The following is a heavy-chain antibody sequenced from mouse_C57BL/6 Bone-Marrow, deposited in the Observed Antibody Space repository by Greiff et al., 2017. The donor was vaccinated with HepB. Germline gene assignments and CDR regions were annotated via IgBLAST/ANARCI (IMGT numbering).Heavy chain of an antibody. CDR2: ISSGSSTI. CDR3: ARGLLRYFYWYFDV. D-gene: IGHD1-1*01. V-gene: IGHV5-17*01. CDR1: GFTFSDYG. J-gene: IGHJ1*03. Sequence: EVQLVESGGGLVKPGGSLKLSCAASGFTFSDYGMHWVRQAPEKGLEWVAYISSGSSTIYYADTVKGRFTISRDNAKNTLFLQMTSLRSEDTAMYYCARGLLRYFYWYFDVWGTGTTVTVSS.